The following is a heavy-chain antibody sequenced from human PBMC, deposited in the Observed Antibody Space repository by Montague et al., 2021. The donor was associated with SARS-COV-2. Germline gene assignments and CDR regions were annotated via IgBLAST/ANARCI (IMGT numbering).Heavy chain of an antibody. J-gene: IGHJ3*02. CDR3: ASPKYYYDSGASDAFDI. D-gene: IGHD3-22*01. Sequence: SETLSLTCTVSGGSISTSNYYCGWIRQPPGKGLECIGSFYYSGSDYYNSSIKSRVTISVDTSKYQFSLKRSSVTAADTAVYYCASPKYYYDSGASDAFDIWGQGTLVTVSS. CDR2: FYYSGSD. CDR1: GGSISTSNYY. V-gene: IGHV4-39*01.